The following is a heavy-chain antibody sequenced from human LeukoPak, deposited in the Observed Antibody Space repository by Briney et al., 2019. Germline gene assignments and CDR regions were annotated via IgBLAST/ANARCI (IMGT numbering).Heavy chain of an antibody. CDR3: ATYTFYDILTGYSRRGPFDV. J-gene: IGHJ3*01. Sequence: ASVKVSCKASGYTSTNYGISWVRQAPGQGLEWMGWISINRGNTNYAQKLQGRVTMTEDKFTDTAHMELSSLKSEDTALYFCATYTFYDILTGYSRRGPFDVWGQGTMVTVSS. CDR2: ISINRGNT. D-gene: IGHD3-9*01. CDR1: GYTSTNYG. V-gene: IGHV1-18*01.